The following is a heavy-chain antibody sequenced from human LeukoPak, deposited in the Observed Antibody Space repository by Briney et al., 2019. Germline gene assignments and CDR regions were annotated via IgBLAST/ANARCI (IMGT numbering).Heavy chain of an antibody. CDR2: ISYDGSNK. V-gene: IGHV3-30-3*01. Sequence: PGGSLRLSCAASGFTFSSYAMHWVCQAPGKGLEWVAVISYDGSNKYYADSVKGRFTISRDNSKNTLYLQMNSLRAEDTAVYYCARDRGVVVITTWFDPWGQGTLVTVSS. D-gene: IGHD3-22*01. CDR1: GFTFSSYA. CDR3: ARDRGVVVITTWFDP. J-gene: IGHJ5*02.